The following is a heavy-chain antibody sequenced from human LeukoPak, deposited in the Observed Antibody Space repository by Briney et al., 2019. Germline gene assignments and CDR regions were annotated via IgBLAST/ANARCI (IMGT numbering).Heavy chain of an antibody. D-gene: IGHD4-17*01. Sequence: GGSLRLSCAASGFTFSSYEMNWVRQAPGKGLEWLSSISSLGRGIYYADSVKGRFTISRDNARNSLYLQMNRLRVEDTALYYCARDDSTVTRFDFWGQGTLVTVSS. CDR3: ARDDSTVTRFDF. V-gene: IGHV3-48*03. CDR2: ISSLGRGI. J-gene: IGHJ4*02. CDR1: GFTFSSYE.